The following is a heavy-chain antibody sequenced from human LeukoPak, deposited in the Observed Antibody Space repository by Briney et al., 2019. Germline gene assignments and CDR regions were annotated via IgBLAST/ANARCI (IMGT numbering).Heavy chain of an antibody. J-gene: IGHJ3*02. CDR2: IYYSGST. V-gene: IGHV4-39*02. D-gene: IGHD5-24*01. CDR1: GGSISSSSYY. Sequence: PSETLSLTCTVSGGSISSSSYYWGWIRQPPGKGLEWIGSIYYSGSTYYNPSLKSRVTISVDTSKNQFSLKLSSVTAADTAVYYCARDGYNEGYAFDIWGQGTMVTVSS. CDR3: ARDGYNEGYAFDI.